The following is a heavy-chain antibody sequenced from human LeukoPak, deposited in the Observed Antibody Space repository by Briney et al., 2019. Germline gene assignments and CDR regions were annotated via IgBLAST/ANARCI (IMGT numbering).Heavy chain of an antibody. CDR3: ARVRVWVVLP. CDR2: IYYSGST. J-gene: IGHJ5*02. Sequence: SETLSLTCTVSGGSISSSSYYWGWIRQPPGKGLEWIGSIYYSGSTYYNPSLKSRVTISVDTSKNQFSLKLSSVTAADTAVYYCARVRVWVVLPWGRETLVTVS. D-gene: IGHD3-16*01. V-gene: IGHV4-39*07. CDR1: GGSISSSSYY.